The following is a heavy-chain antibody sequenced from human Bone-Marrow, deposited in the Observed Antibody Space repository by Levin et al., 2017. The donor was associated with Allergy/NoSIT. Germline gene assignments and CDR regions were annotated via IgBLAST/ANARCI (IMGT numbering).Heavy chain of an antibody. J-gene: IGHJ4*02. CDR1: GGSISNYY. CDR3: ARRGRSSKWYYFDY. Sequence: RASETLSLTCTVSGGSISNYYWNWIRQPPGKGLEWIGYIYYSGSTNYNPSLKSRVTISVDTSKNQFSLKLNSVTAADTALYYCARRGRSSKWYYFDYWGQGTLVTVSS. D-gene: IGHD6-13*01. V-gene: IGHV4-59*01. CDR2: IYYSGST.